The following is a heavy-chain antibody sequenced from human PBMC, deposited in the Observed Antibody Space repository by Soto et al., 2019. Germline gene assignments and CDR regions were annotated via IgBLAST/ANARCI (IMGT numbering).Heavy chain of an antibody. V-gene: IGHV3-33*01. CDR2: IWYDGSNK. CDR1: GFTFGSYV. CDR3: ARDSRDCSSTSCYTDYYMDV. J-gene: IGHJ6*03. Sequence: GGSLRLSCAASGFTFGSYVMHWVRQAPGKGLEWVAVIWYDGSNKYYADSVKGRFTISRDNSKNTLYLQMNSLRAEDTAVYYCARDSRDCSSTSCYTDYYMDVWGKGTTVTVSS. D-gene: IGHD2-2*01.